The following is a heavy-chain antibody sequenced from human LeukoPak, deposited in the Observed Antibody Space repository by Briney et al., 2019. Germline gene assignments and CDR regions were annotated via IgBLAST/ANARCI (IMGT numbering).Heavy chain of an antibody. CDR3: ARVTDSVDF. V-gene: IGHV3-48*03. Sequence: GGSLRLSCAASGFTFSSYEMNWVRQAPGKGLEWVSHISGRGSTIYYADSVKGRFTISRDNAKNSLSLQMNSLRAEDTAVYYCARVTDSVDFWGQGTLVTVSS. CDR1: GFTFSSYE. CDR2: ISGRGSTI. D-gene: IGHD1-14*01. J-gene: IGHJ4*02.